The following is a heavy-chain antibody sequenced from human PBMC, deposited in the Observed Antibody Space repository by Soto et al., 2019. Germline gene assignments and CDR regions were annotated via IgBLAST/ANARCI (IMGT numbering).Heavy chain of an antibody. CDR3: AKIGQLLWFGELPTPNWFDP. V-gene: IGHV3-23*01. CDR2: ISGSGGST. Sequence: GGSLRLSCAASGFTFSSYAMSWVRQAPGKGLEWVSAISGSGGSTYYADSVKGRFTISRDNSKNTLYLQMNSLRAEDTAVYYCAKIGQLLWFGELPTPNWFDPWGQGTLVTVS. J-gene: IGHJ5*02. D-gene: IGHD3-10*01. CDR1: GFTFSSYA.